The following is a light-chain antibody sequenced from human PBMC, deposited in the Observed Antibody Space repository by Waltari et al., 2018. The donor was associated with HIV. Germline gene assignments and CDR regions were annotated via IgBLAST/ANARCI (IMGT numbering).Light chain of an antibody. CDR2: GAS. J-gene: IGKJ5*01. Sequence: EIVMTQSPDTLSVSPGERATLSCRASQSVSSNLAWYQQKPGPAPRLLIYGASTRATGSPARFSGSGSGTDFTLTISSLQSEDFAVYYCQQYNNWPPITFGQGTRLEIK. CDR1: QSVSSN. CDR3: QQYNNWPPIT. V-gene: IGKV3-15*01.